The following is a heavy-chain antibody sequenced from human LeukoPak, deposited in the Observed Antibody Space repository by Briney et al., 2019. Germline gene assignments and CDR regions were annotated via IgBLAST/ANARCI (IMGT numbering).Heavy chain of an antibody. D-gene: IGHD4-23*01. CDR2: IKQDESEK. V-gene: IGHV3-7*01. CDR3: ARIGGVWYFDL. Sequence: GGFLRLSCAASGFTFSSYWMSWVRQAPGKGLEWVANIKQDESEKYYVDSVKGRFTFSRDNAKNSFYLQMNSLRGEDTAVYYCARIGGVWYFDLWGRGTLVTVSS. J-gene: IGHJ2*01. CDR1: GFTFSSYW.